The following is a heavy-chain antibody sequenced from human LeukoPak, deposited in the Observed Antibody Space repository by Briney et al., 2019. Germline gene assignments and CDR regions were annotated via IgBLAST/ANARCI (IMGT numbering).Heavy chain of an antibody. V-gene: IGHV3-74*01. D-gene: IGHD1-26*01. CDR3: ARTGGSYPYYFEY. CDR1: GFTFSSYW. J-gene: IGHJ4*02. CDR2: INSDGSST. Sequence: GGSLRLSCAASGFTFSSYWMHWVRQAPGKGLVWVSRINSDGSSTNYADSVKGRFTISRDNAKNTLHLQMNSLRAEDTAVYYCARTGGSYPYYFEYWGQGTLVTVSS.